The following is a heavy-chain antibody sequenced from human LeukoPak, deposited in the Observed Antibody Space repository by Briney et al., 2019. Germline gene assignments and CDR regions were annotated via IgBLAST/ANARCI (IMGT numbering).Heavy chain of an antibody. V-gene: IGHV4-30-4*01. CDR1: GGSISSGDYY. Sequence: SQTLSLTCTVPGGSISSGDYYWSWIRQPPGKGLEWIGYIYYSGTTYYNPSLKSRVTISVDTSKNQFSLKLTSVTAADTAVYYCARGPYGSGSYYWGQGILVTVSS. CDR2: IYYSGTT. D-gene: IGHD3-10*01. J-gene: IGHJ4*02. CDR3: ARGPYGSGSYY.